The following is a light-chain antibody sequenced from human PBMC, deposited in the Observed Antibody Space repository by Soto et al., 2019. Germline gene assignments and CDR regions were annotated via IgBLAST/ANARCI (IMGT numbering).Light chain of an antibody. CDR1: QSVSSN. J-gene: IGKJ5*01. CDR2: DAS. Sequence: EIVMTQSPATLSVSPGERATLSCRASQSVSSNLAWYQQKPGQAPRILMYDASTRATGISARFSGSGSGTEFTLTISSLQSEDFAVYYCQHYHNWPITFGQGTRLEIK. CDR3: QHYHNWPIT. V-gene: IGKV3-15*01.